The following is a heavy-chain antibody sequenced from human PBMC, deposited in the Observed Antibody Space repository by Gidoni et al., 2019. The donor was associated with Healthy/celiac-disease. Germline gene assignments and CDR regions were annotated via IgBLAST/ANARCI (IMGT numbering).Heavy chain of an antibody. CDR3: AKGYYDFWSGSGRAFDI. V-gene: IGHV3-30*18. CDR1: GFTFSSYA. D-gene: IGHD3-3*01. CDR2: ISYDGSNK. Sequence: QVQLVESGGGVVQPGRSLRLSCAASGFTFSSYAMHWVRQAPGKGLEWVAVISYDGSNKYYADSVKGRFTISRDNSKNTLYLQMNSLRAEDTAVYYCAKGYYDFWSGSGRAFDIWGQGTMVTVSS. J-gene: IGHJ3*02.